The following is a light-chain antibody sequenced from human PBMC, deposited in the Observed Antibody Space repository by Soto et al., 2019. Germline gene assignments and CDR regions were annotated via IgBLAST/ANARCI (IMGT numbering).Light chain of an antibody. CDR1: QSISTF. CDR3: QQSYTTPRT. CDR2: AAS. J-gene: IGKJ1*01. Sequence: DIQMTQSPSSLSASVGDRVSVTCRASQSISTFLNWYQQRPWEAPKLLIYAASSLQSGVPSRFSGSGSGADFTLTIGSLQPEDFATYYCQQSYTTPRTFGQGTKVEVK. V-gene: IGKV1-39*01.